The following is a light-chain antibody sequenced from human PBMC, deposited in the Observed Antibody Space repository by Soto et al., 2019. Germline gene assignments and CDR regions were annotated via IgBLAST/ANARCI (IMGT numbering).Light chain of an antibody. V-gene: IGKV1-5*01. CDR1: QTISNW. J-gene: IGKJ1*01. CDR3: QQYTGYST. Sequence: DIQMTQSPSTLSASVGDRVTITCRASQTISNWLAWYQQKPGKAPKVLIYDASTLESGVPSRFSGSGSGTEFTLTISSLQPDDFATYYCQQYTGYSTFGQGTKVDI. CDR2: DAS.